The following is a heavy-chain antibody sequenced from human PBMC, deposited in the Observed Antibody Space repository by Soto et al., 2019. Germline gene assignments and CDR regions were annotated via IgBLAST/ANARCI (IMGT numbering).Heavy chain of an antibody. D-gene: IGHD4-17*01. CDR1: GGSFSGYY. CDR2: INHSGST. V-gene: IGHV4-34*01. Sequence: SETLSLTCAVYGGSFSGYYWSWIRQPPGKGLEWIGEINHSGSTNYNPSLKSRVTISVDTSKNQFSLKLSSVTAADTAVYYCARGPDYLYDYWGQGTLVTVSS. CDR3: ARGPDYLYDY. J-gene: IGHJ4*02.